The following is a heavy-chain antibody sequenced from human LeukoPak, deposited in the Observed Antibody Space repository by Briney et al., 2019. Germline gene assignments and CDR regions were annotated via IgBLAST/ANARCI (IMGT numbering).Heavy chain of an antibody. Sequence: GASLQISCKGSGYIFTNFWIGWVRQMPGKGLEWMGVIQPDDSDSRYSPSFQGRFTMSADKSINTIYLQWSSLKASDTAMYYCARGYCGDSCFFDYWGQGTLVTVSS. D-gene: IGHD2-21*01. V-gene: IGHV5-51*06. J-gene: IGHJ4*02. CDR3: ARGYCGDSCFFDY. CDR1: GYIFTNFW. CDR2: IQPDDSDS.